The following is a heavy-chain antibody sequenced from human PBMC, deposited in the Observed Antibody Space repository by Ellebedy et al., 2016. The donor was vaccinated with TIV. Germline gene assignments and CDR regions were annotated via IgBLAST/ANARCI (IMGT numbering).Heavy chain of an antibody. V-gene: IGHV4-4*02. Sequence: MPSETLSLTCAVSGGSISSSNWWSWVRQPPGKGLEWIGEIYHSGSTNYNPSLKSRVTISVDKSKNQFSLKLSSVTAADTAVYYCARGIAAAGTAEYFQHWGQGTLVTVSS. CDR1: GGSISSSNW. CDR3: ARGIAAAGTAEYFQH. J-gene: IGHJ1*01. CDR2: IYHSGST. D-gene: IGHD6-13*01.